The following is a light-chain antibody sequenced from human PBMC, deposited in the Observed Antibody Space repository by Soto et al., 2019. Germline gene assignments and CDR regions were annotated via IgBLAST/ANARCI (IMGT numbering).Light chain of an antibody. CDR2: DAS. J-gene: IGKJ1*01. Sequence: VLTQSPATLSLSPGERATLSCRASQSVSSYLAWYQQKPGQAPRLLIYDASNRATGIPARFSGSGSGTDFTLTISSLKPEDFAVYYCQHRSSWPRSFGRGTKVDNK. CDR3: QHRSSWPRS. CDR1: QSVSSY. V-gene: IGKV3-11*01.